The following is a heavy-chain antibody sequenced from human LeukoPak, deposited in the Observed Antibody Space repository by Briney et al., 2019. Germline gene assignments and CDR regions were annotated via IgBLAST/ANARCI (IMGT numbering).Heavy chain of an antibody. V-gene: IGHV4-39*07. J-gene: IGHJ3*02. D-gene: IGHD1-26*01. Sequence: SETLSLTCTLSGGSISSTIDYWGWIRQPPGKGLEWIGRIYYSGSTYYNPSLKSRVTISVDTSKNQFSLKLSSVTAADTAVYYCARDLVGDTWYDAFDIWGQGTMVTVYS. CDR1: GGSISSTIDY. CDR2: IYYSGST. CDR3: ARDLVGDTWYDAFDI.